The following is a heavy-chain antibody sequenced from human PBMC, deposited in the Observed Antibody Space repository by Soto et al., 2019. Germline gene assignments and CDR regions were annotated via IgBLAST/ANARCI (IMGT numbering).Heavy chain of an antibody. CDR1: GYTLTELS. Sequence: ASVKVSCKVSGYTLTELSMHWVRQAPGKGLEGMGGFDPEDGETIYAQKFQGRVTMTEDTSTDTAYMELSSLRSEDTAVYYCATSSPRPQYDFWSGYHDAFDIWGQGTMVTVSS. V-gene: IGHV1-24*01. CDR2: FDPEDGET. CDR3: ATSSPRPQYDFWSGYHDAFDI. J-gene: IGHJ3*02. D-gene: IGHD3-3*01.